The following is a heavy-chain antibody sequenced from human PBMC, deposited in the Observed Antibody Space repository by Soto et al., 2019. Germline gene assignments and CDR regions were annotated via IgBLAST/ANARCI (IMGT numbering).Heavy chain of an antibody. CDR3: AGDEYSTPPYYYYGMDV. D-gene: IGHD4-4*01. V-gene: IGHV3-7*01. Sequence: GGSLRLSCAASGFTFSSYWMSWVRQAPGKGLEWVANIKQDGSEKYYVDSVKGRFTISRDNAKNSLYLQMNSLRAEDTAVYYCAGDEYSTPPYYYYGMDVWGQGTTVTVSS. J-gene: IGHJ6*02. CDR2: IKQDGSEK. CDR1: GFTFSSYW.